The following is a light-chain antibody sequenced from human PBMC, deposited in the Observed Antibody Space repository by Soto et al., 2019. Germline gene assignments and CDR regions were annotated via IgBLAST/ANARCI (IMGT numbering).Light chain of an antibody. Sequence: QSVLTQPPSASGTPGQRVTISCSGSSSNIGSNIVNWYQQFPGTAPKLHIYSNNQRPSGVPDRFSGSKSGTSASLAISGLQSEDEADYYCAAWDDSLNVVVFGGGTQLTVL. CDR3: AAWDDSLNVVV. J-gene: IGLJ2*01. V-gene: IGLV1-44*01. CDR2: SNN. CDR1: SSNIGSNI.